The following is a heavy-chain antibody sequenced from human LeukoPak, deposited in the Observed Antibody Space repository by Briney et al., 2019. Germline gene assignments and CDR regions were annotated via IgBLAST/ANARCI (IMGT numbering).Heavy chain of an antibody. D-gene: IGHD4-11*01. CDR2: ISSSSSYI. CDR1: GFTFSTYG. J-gene: IGHJ6*03. V-gene: IGHV3-21*01. Sequence: GGSLRLSCAASGFTFSTYGMNWVRQAPGKGLEWVSSISSSSSYIYYADSVKGRFTISRDNAKNSLYLQMNSLRAEDTAVYYCARSTTPDLGYYYMDVWGKGTTVTVSS. CDR3: ARSTTPDLGYYYMDV.